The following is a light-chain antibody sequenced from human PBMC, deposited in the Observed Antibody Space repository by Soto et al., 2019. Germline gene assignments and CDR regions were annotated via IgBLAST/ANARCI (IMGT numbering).Light chain of an antibody. Sequence: QLVLTQSPSASASLGASVKLTCTLSSGHSSYAIAWHQQQPEKGPRFLMILNSDGDHSKGDGIPDRFSGSSSGAERYLTISSLQSEDEADYYCQTWGTGIPAFGGGTKLTVL. CDR3: QTWGTGIPA. CDR2: LNSDGDH. J-gene: IGLJ2*01. CDR1: SGHSSYA. V-gene: IGLV4-69*01.